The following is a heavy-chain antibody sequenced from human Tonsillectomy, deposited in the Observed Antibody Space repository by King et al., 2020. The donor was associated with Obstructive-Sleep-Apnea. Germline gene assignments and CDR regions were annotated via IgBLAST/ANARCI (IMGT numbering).Heavy chain of an antibody. J-gene: IGHJ5*01. CDR1: GFIFSTYG. D-gene: IGHD6-13*01. V-gene: IGHV3-30*02. CDR2: IRYDGNNK. Sequence: VQLVESGGGVVQSGGSLRLSCAASGFIFSTYGMHWVRQAPGKGLEWVAFIRYDGNNKDYLDSVRGRFTISSDNTNSTLYLQMNSLSVEDTAMYYCAKEKYSCSWFVCSWCHGTLVTVSS. CDR3: AKEKYSCSWFVCS.